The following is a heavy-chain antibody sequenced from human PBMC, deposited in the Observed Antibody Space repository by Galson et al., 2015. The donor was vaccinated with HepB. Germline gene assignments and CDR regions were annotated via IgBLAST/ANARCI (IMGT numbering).Heavy chain of an antibody. J-gene: IGHJ4*02. CDR2: ISGSGGST. D-gene: IGHD3-10*01. V-gene: IGHV3-23*01. CDR3: AKDPFSGVRGVKAPTDY. Sequence: SLRLSCAASGFTFSSYAMSWVRQAPGKGLEWVSAISGSGGSTYYADSVKGRFTISRDNSKNTLYLQMNSLRAEDTAVYYCAKDPFSGVRGVKAPTDYWGQGTLVTVSS. CDR1: GFTFSSYA.